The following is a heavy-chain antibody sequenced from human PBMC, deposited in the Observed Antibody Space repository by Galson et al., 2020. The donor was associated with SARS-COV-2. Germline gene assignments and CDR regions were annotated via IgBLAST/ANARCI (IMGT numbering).Heavy chain of an antibody. CDR2: IKQDGSEK. CDR3: TYSGSYFDY. D-gene: IGHD1-26*01. Sequence: GGSLRLSCAASGYTFSNYWMSWVRQAPGKGLEWVANIKQDGSEKNFVDSVECRFTISRDNAKNSLYLQMSSLRAEDTAVYYCTYSGSYFDYWGQGTLVTVSS. V-gene: IGHV3-7*01. J-gene: IGHJ4*02. CDR1: GYTFSNYW.